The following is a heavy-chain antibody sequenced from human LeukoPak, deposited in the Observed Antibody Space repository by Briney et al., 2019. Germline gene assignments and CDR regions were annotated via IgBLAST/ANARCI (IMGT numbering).Heavy chain of an antibody. CDR1: GGSFSGYY. CDR3: ARAGLPGDYDRWWAAPGY. CDR2: INHSGST. D-gene: IGHD3-10*02. V-gene: IGHV4-34*01. J-gene: IGHJ4*02. Sequence: SETLSLTCAVYGGSFSGYYWSWIRQPPGKGLEWIGEINHSGSTNYNPSLKSRVTISVDTSKNQFSLKLSSVTAADTAVYYCARAGLPGDYDRWWAAPGYWGQGTLVTVSS.